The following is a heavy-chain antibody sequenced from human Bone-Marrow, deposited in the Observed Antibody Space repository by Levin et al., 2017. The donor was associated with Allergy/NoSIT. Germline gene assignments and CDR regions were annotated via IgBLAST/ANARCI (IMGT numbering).Heavy chain of an antibody. V-gene: IGHV1-69*06. D-gene: IGHD3-16*01. CDR1: GGTLSTHA. CDR3: ARTYRFFDV. J-gene: IGHJ4*02. CDR2: ISPISDAA. Sequence: SVKVSCKAPGGTLSTHAISWVRQAPGQGLEWMGAISPISDAANYAQKFQDRVTITADKSTSTAYMELSSLTSEDTAVYFCARTYRFFDVWGQGTLVTVSS.